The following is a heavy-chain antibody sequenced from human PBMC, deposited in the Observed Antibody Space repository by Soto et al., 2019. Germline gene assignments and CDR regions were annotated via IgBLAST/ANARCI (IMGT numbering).Heavy chain of an antibody. CDR3: AREPAVAGTYFQH. V-gene: IGHV3-7*01. CDR2: IKQDGSEK. CDR1: GFTFSSYW. Sequence: PGGSLRLSCAASGFTFSSYWMSWVRQAPGKGLEWVANIKQDGSEKYYVDSVKGRFTISRDNAKNSLYLQMNSLRAEDTAVYYCAREPAVAGTYFQHWGQGTLVTVSS. D-gene: IGHD6-19*01. J-gene: IGHJ1*01.